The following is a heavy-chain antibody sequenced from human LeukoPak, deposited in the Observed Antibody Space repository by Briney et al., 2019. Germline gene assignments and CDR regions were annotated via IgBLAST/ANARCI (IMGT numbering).Heavy chain of an antibody. Sequence: SETLSLNCAVYGGSFSGYHWSWIRQPPGKGLEWIGEINHSGSTNYNPSLKSRVTISVDTSKNQFSLKLSSVTAADTAVYYCARGVRRSGCPGASSWFYPWGEGTLGTVSS. V-gene: IGHV4-34*01. J-gene: IGHJ5*02. CDR3: ARGVRRSGCPGASSWFYP. CDR1: GGSFSGYH. CDR2: INHSGST. D-gene: IGHD3-10*01.